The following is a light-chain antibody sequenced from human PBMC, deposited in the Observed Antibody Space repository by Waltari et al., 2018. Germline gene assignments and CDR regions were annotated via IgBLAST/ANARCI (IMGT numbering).Light chain of an antibody. CDR3: QEYVNLPAT. Sequence: EIVLTQSPGTLSLYPGDRATLSCRASQSVRRSLTWYQQKPGQAPRLLIYDTSTRATGIPDRFSGSGSGTDFSLTISRLEPEDFAVYYCQEYVNLPATFGQGTKVEIK. J-gene: IGKJ1*01. V-gene: IGKV3-20*01. CDR1: QSVRRS. CDR2: DTS.